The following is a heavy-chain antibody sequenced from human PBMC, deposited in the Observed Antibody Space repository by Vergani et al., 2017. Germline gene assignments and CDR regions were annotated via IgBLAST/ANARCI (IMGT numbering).Heavy chain of an antibody. V-gene: IGHV3-23*01. J-gene: IGHJ6*02. D-gene: IGHD5-12*01. CDR1: GFTFNHYA. Sequence: EVQLLESGGDLVQPGGSLRLSCAASGFTFNHYAMNWVRQAPGKGLEWVSGISGSGGSTYYAGSVKGRFTLSSDSSKNTLYLQMNSLSAGDTAVYYCAKANPRNSGYDYLYYYHAMDVWGQGTTVTVSS. CDR2: ISGSGGST. CDR3: AKANPRNSGYDYLYYYHAMDV.